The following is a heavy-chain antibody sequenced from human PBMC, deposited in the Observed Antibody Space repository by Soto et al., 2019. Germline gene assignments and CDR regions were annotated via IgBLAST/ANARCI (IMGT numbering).Heavy chain of an antibody. CDR1: GFAFSSYW. J-gene: IGHJ5*02. V-gene: IGHV3-74*03. Sequence: EVQLVQSGGGLVQPGGSLRLSCGASGFAFSSYWMHWVRQVPGKGLVWVSRINGDGSDIKYADSVKGRFTISRDNGKNTVYLQMNSLRAEDTAVYYCARDPSTGDWFDAWGQGTLVTVSS. CDR3: ARDPSTGDWFDA. CDR2: INGDGSDI. D-gene: IGHD2-2*01.